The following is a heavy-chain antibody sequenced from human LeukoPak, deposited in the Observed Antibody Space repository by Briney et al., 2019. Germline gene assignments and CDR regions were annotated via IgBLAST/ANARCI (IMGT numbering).Heavy chain of an antibody. Sequence: GGSLRLSCAASGFTFSNYAMTWVRQAPGKGLEWVSSISGSGETTYYADSVKGRLSISRDNSKNTLYLQMNSLRAEDTAVYYCAKDLRSFVGRPPDSWGQGTLVTVSS. J-gene: IGHJ4*02. V-gene: IGHV3-23*01. CDR1: GFTFSNYA. CDR2: ISGSGETT. D-gene: IGHD2-15*01. CDR3: AKDLRSFVGRPPDS.